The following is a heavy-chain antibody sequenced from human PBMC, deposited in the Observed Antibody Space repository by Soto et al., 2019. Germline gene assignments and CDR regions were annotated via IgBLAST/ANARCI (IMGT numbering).Heavy chain of an antibody. J-gene: IGHJ5*02. CDR1: GGSFSGFY. D-gene: IGHD3-9*01. Sequence: SETLSLTCAVYGGSFSGFYWSWIRQPPGKGLEWIGEINHSGSTNYNPSLKSRVTISVDTSKNQFSLKLSSVTAAGTAVYYCARAGDILTGYYRLGRRWFDPWGQGTLVTVSS. V-gene: IGHV4-34*01. CDR3: ARAGDILTGYYRLGRRWFDP. CDR2: INHSGST.